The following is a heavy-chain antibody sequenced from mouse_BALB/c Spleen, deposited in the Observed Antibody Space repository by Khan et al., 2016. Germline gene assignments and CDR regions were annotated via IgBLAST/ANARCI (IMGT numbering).Heavy chain of an antibody. J-gene: IGHJ1*01. Sequence: EVQLQESGPGLVKPSQSLSLTCTVTGYSITRDYAWNWIRQFPGNKLEWMGNISYSGSTSYNPSLKSRISITRDTSTNQFFLQFNSVTTEDTATYYCAGAEDGYLWYFDVWCAGNTVTVSS. V-gene: IGHV3-2*02. CDR2: ISYSGST. CDR1: GYSITRDYA. D-gene: IGHD2-3*01. CDR3: AGAEDGYLWYFDV.